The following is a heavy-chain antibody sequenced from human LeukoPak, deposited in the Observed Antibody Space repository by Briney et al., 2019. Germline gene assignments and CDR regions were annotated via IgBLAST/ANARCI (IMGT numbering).Heavy chain of an antibody. V-gene: IGHV3-23*01. CDR1: GYTFSSYA. CDR2: ISGSGGST. CDR3: AKEETPPLLWFGESYYDY. D-gene: IGHD3-10*01. J-gene: IGHJ4*02. Sequence: GGSLRLSCAASGYTFSSYAMSWVRQAPGKGLEWVSAISGSGGSTYYADSVKGRFTISRDNSKNTLYLQIHSLRAEDTAVYYCAKEETPPLLWFGESYYDYWGQGTLVTVSS.